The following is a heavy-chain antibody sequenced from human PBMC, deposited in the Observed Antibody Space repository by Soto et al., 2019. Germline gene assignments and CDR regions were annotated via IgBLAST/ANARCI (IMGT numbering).Heavy chain of an antibody. J-gene: IGHJ4*02. Sequence: GESLKISCAASGFTFSSYAMHWVRQAPGKGLEWVAVISYDGSNKYYADSVKGRFTISRDNSKNTLYLQMNSLRAEDTAVYYCARDTTSGDYGDYRLFDYWGQGTLVTVSS. CDR2: ISYDGSNK. V-gene: IGHV3-30-3*01. CDR1: GFTFSSYA. D-gene: IGHD4-17*01. CDR3: ARDTTSGDYGDYRLFDY.